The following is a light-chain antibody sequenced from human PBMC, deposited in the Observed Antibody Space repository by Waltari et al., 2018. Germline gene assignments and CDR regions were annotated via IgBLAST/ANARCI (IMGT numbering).Light chain of an antibody. J-gene: IGKJ1*01. V-gene: IGKV1-5*03. Sequence: DIQMTQSPYTLSASVGDRVTITCRASQSLSYWLAWYQQKPGKAPKVLISKASTLESGVPSRFSGSGSGTEFTLTISSLQPDDFATYYCQQYRNLWTFGQGTKVEIK. CDR2: KAS. CDR3: QQYRNLWT. CDR1: QSLSYW.